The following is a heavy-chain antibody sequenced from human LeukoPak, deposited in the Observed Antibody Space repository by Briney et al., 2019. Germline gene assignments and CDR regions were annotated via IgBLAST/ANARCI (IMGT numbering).Heavy chain of an antibody. CDR3: ARPLSPQLWDAFDI. Sequence: SETLSLTCAVYGGSFSGYYWSWIRQPPGKGLEWIGEINHSGSTNYNPSLKSRVTISVDTSKNQFSLKLSSVTAADTAVYYCARPLSPQLWDAFDIWGQGTMVTVSS. CDR1: GGSFSGYY. J-gene: IGHJ3*02. CDR2: INHSGST. D-gene: IGHD5-18*01. V-gene: IGHV4-34*01.